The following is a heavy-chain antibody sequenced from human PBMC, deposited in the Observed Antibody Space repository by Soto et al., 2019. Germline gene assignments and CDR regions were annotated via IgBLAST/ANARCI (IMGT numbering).Heavy chain of an antibody. CDR2: ISTYNGNT. V-gene: IGHV1-18*01. CDR1: GYTFTSYG. D-gene: IGHD6-13*01. CDR3: ARDRKLAAAGSYQFDY. Sequence: QVQLVQSGAEVRKPGASVKVSCKASGYTFTSYGISWVRQAPGQGLEWVGCISTYNGNTNYAQKLQGRVTMTTDTSTSTAYMELRSLRSDDTAVYHCARDRKLAAAGSYQFDYWGQGTLVTVSS. J-gene: IGHJ4*02.